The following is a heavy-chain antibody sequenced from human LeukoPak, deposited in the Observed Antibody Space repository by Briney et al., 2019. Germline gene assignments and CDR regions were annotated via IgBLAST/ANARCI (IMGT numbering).Heavy chain of an antibody. J-gene: IGHJ4*02. Sequence: SETLSLTFTVSGGSISSGSYYWSWIRQPAGKGLEWIGRIYTSGSTNYNPSLKSRVTISVDTSKNQFSLKLSSVTAADTAVYYCARGEDCTNGVCYINYFDYWGQGTLVTVSS. D-gene: IGHD2-8*01. CDR1: GGSISSGSYY. V-gene: IGHV4-61*02. CDR2: IYTSGST. CDR3: ARGEDCTNGVCYINYFDY.